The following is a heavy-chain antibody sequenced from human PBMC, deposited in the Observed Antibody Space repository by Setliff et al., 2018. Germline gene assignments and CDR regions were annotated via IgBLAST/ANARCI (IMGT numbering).Heavy chain of an antibody. CDR2: IKQDGSEK. CDR1: GFTFSRYW. CDR3: ARGSSSYDY. Sequence: GSLRLSCAAFGFTFSRYWMSWVRQATGKGLEWVANIKQDGSEKYYVDSVKGRSTISRDNAKNSLYLQMNSLRAEDTAVYYCARGSSSYDYWGQGTLVTVSS. J-gene: IGHJ4*02. V-gene: IGHV3-7*01. D-gene: IGHD6-6*01.